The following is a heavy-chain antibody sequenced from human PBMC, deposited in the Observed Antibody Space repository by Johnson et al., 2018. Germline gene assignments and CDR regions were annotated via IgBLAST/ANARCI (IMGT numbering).Heavy chain of an antibody. Sequence: QLLESGGGVVQPGKSLRLSCVASGLTFSRYGMHWVRQPPGKGLEWVAFISSDASNKYYGDFVKGRFTISRDNSKNTLYLQMNNLRPEDTAVYYCSKGLWFGDSNYYYMDVWGKGTTVTVSS. V-gene: IGHV3-30*18. J-gene: IGHJ6*03. CDR1: GLTFSRYG. CDR3: SKGLWFGDSNYYYMDV. D-gene: IGHD3-10*01. CDR2: ISSDASNK.